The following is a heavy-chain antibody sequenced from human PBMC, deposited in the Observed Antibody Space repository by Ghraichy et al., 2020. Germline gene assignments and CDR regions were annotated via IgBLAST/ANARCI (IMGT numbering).Heavy chain of an antibody. CDR1: GFTFSSYA. Sequence: GGSLRLSCVASGFTFSSYAMSWVRQAPGKGLEWVSGISGSASNTYYADSVKGRFTISRDNSKNTLYLQMNSLRAEDTAVYYCAKVDPWGVVAAAFDFWGPGTLVTVSS. J-gene: IGHJ4*02. CDR3: AKVDPWGVVAAAFDF. V-gene: IGHV3-23*01. D-gene: IGHD2-15*01. CDR2: ISGSASNT.